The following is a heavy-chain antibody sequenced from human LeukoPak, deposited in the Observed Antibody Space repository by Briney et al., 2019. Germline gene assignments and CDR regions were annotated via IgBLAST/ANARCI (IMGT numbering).Heavy chain of an antibody. Sequence: SETLSLTCTVSGGSISSYYWSWIRQPAGKGLEWIGRIYTSGSTNYNPSLKSRVTMSVDTSKNQFSLKLSSVTAADTAVYYCARETNMIVVVNWFDPWGQGTLVTVSS. V-gene: IGHV4-4*07. D-gene: IGHD3-22*01. CDR2: IYTSGST. CDR1: GGSISSYY. J-gene: IGHJ5*02. CDR3: ARETNMIVVVNWFDP.